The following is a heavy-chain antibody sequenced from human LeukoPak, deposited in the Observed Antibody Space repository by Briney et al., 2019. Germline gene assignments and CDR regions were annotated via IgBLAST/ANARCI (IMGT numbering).Heavy chain of an antibody. CDR1: GFTFSTYS. V-gene: IGHV3-21*01. CDR3: ARVGYSSGWYFDY. Sequence: GGSLRLSCAASGFTFSTYSMNWVRQAPGKGLEWVSSIGSTSSYIYYADSVKGRFTISRDNAQKSLYLQMNSLRAEDTAVYYCARVGYSSGWYFDYWGPGTLVTVSS. D-gene: IGHD6-19*01. J-gene: IGHJ4*02. CDR2: IGSTSSYI.